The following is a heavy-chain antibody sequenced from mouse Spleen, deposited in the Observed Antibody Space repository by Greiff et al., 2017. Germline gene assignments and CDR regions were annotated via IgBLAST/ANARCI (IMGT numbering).Heavy chain of an antibody. CDR1: GFNIKDDY. J-gene: IGHJ3*01. V-gene: IGHV14-3*02. CDR3: ARGWDGGYFDY. Sequence: VQLQQSGAELVRPGASVKLSCTASGFNIKDDYMHWVKQRPEQGLEWIGRIDPANGNTKYDPKFQGKATITADTSSNTAYLQLSSLTSEDTAVYYCARGWDGGYFDYWGQGTLVTVSA. D-gene: IGHD3-2*02. CDR2: IDPANGNT.